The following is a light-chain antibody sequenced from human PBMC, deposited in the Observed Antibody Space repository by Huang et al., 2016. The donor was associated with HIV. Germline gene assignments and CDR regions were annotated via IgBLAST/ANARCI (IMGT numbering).Light chain of an antibody. V-gene: IGKV3-15*01. J-gene: IGKJ1*01. CDR3: QQYNNWPRT. CDR1: QSVSSN. CDR2: AAS. Sequence: EIVMTPSPAPLSVSPEERTTLSCRASQSVSSNLAWYQQKPGQAPRLLIYAASNRASGIPARFSGRGSGTEFTLTSSSLQSEDVAVYYCQQYNNWPRTFGQGTKVEIK.